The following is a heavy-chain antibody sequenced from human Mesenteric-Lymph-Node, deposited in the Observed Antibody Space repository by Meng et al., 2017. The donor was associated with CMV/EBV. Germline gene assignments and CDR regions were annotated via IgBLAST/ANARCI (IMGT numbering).Heavy chain of an antibody. CDR3: ARDISVAGLHDY. CDR2: ISRSGTTT. J-gene: IGHJ4*02. D-gene: IGHD6-19*01. V-gene: IGHV3-11*01. CDR1: GFTFSDYY. Sequence: GESLKISCAASGFTFSDYYMSWIRQAPGKGLEWVSYISRSGTTTYYADSVKGRFTISRDNSKNTLYLQMNSLRAEDTAVYYCARDISVAGLHDYWGQGTLVTVSS.